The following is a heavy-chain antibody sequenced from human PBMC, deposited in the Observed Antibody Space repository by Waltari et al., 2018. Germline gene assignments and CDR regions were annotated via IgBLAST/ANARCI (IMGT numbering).Heavy chain of an antibody. CDR2: ITGRSRTL. V-gene: IGHV3-48*04. Sequence: EVQLVESGGNLVQPGGSLRLSCIASGFPFSTYSMNWVIQAPGKGLEWSSVITGRSRTLYYTDSVKGRFTVSRDNAKNSLFLQMSSLRVEDTAVYYCARPVAAAGNYGMDVWGQGTTVTVSS. D-gene: IGHD6-13*01. CDR3: ARPVAAAGNYGMDV. J-gene: IGHJ6*02. CDR1: GFPFSTYS.